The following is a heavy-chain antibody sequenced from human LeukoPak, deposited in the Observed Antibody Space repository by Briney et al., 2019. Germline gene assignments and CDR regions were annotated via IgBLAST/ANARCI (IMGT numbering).Heavy chain of an antibody. Sequence: PGGSLRLSCAASGFTFSSYSMNWVRQAPGKGLEWVSSISSSSSYIYYADSVKGRFTISRDNAKNSLYLQMNSLRAEDTAVYYCAREGDYYGSGSKHTPFDYWGQGTLVTVSS. D-gene: IGHD3-10*01. V-gene: IGHV3-21*01. J-gene: IGHJ4*02. CDR1: GFTFSSYS. CDR2: ISSSSSYI. CDR3: AREGDYYGSGSKHTPFDY.